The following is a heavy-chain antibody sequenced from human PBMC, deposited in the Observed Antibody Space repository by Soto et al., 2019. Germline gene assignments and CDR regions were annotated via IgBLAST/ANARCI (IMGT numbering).Heavy chain of an antibody. V-gene: IGHV4-30-4*01. D-gene: IGHD3-9*01. CDR2: IYYIGST. J-gene: IGHJ5*02. Sequence: SETLSLTCTVSGGSISSGDYYWSWIRQPPGKGLEWIGYIYYIGSTYYNPSLKSRVTISVDTSKNQFSLKLSSVTAADTAVYYCARVGRKYDILTGYPKAHWFDPWGQGTLVTVSS. CDR3: ARVGRKYDILTGYPKAHWFDP. CDR1: GGSISSGDYY.